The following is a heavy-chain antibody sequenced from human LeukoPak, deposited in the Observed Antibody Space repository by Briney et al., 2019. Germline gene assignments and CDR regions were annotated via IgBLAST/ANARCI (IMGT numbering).Heavy chain of an antibody. V-gene: IGHV1-8*01. CDR1: GYTFTSYD. Sequence: ASVKVSCKASGYTFTSYDINWVRQATGQGLEWMGWMNPNSGNTGYAQKFQGRVTMTRNASISTAYMELSSLRSEDTAVYYCARGFGYSYGQYYFDYWGQRTLVTVSS. D-gene: IGHD5-18*01. J-gene: IGHJ4*02. CDR3: ARGFGYSYGQYYFDY. CDR2: MNPNSGNT.